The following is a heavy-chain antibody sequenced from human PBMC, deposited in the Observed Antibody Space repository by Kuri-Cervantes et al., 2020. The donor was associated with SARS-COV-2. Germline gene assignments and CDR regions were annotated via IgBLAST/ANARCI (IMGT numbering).Heavy chain of an antibody. CDR2: IYYSGST. CDR1: GYSISSISY. Sequence: SQTLSLTCAVSGYSISSISYWGWIRQPPGKGLEWIGSIYYSGSTYYNPSLKSRVTISVDTSKTQFSLKLSSVTAADTAVYYCASVSGSYYSRDAFDIWGQGTMVTVSS. D-gene: IGHD1-26*01. V-gene: IGHV4-38-2*01. J-gene: IGHJ3*02. CDR3: ASVSGSYYSRDAFDI.